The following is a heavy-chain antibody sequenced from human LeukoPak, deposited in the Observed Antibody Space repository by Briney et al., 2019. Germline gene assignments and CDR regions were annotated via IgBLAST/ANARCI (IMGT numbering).Heavy chain of an antibody. Sequence: ASETLSLTCTVSGGSISSSSYYWGWIRQPPGKGLEWIGSIYYSGSTYYNPSLKSRVTISVDTSKNQFSLKLSSVTAADTAVYYCASSDSSGYLHAFDIWGQGTMVTVSS. CDR3: ASSDSSGYLHAFDI. V-gene: IGHV4-39*01. CDR1: GGSISSSSYY. D-gene: IGHD3-22*01. J-gene: IGHJ3*02. CDR2: IYYSGST.